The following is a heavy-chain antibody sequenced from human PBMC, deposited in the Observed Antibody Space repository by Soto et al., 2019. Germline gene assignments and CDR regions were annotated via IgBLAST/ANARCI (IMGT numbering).Heavy chain of an antibody. CDR3: ATMFSYGPFDY. V-gene: IGHV1-18*04. CDR1: VYTFTSYG. J-gene: IGHJ4*02. Sequence: XSGKVSCKASVYTFTSYGISWVRQAPGQGLEWMGWISAYNGNTNYAQKLQGRVTMTTDTSTSTAYMELRSLRSDDTAVYYCATMFSYGPFDYWGQGTLVTASS. D-gene: IGHD5-18*01. CDR2: ISAYNGNT.